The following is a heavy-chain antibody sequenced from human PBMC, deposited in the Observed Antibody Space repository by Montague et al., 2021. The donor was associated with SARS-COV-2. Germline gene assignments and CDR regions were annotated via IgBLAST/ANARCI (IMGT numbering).Heavy chain of an antibody. CDR1: GFTVSSNY. Sequence: SLRLSCAASGFTVSSNYMSWVRQAPGKGPEWVSVIYSGGSTYYADSVKGRFAISRDNSKNTLYLQMNSLRAEDTAVYYCARDQRRYGSGSYYGPHYYYYGMDVWGQGTTVTVSS. D-gene: IGHD3-10*01. CDR2: IYSGGST. J-gene: IGHJ6*02. V-gene: IGHV3-66*02. CDR3: ARDQRRYGSGSYYGPHYYYYGMDV.